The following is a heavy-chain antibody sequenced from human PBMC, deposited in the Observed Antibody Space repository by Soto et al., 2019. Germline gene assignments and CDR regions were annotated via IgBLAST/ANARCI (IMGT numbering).Heavy chain of an antibody. Sequence: GGSLSLSCAASGFTFSSYAMSWVRQAPGKGLEWVSAISGSGGSTYYADSVKGRFTISRDNSKKTLYLQMNSLRAEDTAVYYWAKARSMGYSTNGVSYAFDYWGPAAAVTVSS. D-gene: IGHD2-8*01. V-gene: IGHV3-23*01. CDR1: GFTFSSYA. CDR2: ISGSGGST. CDR3: AKARSMGYSTNGVSYAFDY. J-gene: IGHJ4*02.